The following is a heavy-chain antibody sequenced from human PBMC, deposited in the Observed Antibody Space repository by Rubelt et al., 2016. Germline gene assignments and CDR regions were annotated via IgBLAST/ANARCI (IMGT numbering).Heavy chain of an antibody. Sequence: QVTLRESGPALVKPTQTLTLTCTFSGFSLSTSGMFVSWIRQPPGKALEWLARIDWDDDKYYSTSLKTRLTISKDTSKNQVVLTMTNLDPVDTATYYCARTRTLYWYFDIWGRGTLVTVSS. CDR1: GFSLSTSGMF. D-gene: IGHD2-2*01. CDR2: IDWDDDK. V-gene: IGHV2-70*15. J-gene: IGHJ2*01. CDR3: ARTRTLYWYFDI.